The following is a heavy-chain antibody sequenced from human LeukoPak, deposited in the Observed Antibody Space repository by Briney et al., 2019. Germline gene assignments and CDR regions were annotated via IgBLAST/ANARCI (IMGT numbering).Heavy chain of an antibody. J-gene: IGHJ4*02. Sequence: GASVKVSCKASGGTFSSYAISWVRQAPGQGLEWMGGIIPIFGTANYAQKFQGRVTITADESTSTAYMELSNLRSEDTAVYYCARDEAMALDYWGQGTLVTVSS. D-gene: IGHD5-18*01. CDR1: GGTFSSYA. CDR3: ARDEAMALDY. V-gene: IGHV1-69*13. CDR2: IIPIFGTA.